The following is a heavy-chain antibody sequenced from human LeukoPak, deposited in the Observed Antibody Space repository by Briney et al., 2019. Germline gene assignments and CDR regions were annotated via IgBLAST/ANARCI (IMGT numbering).Heavy chain of an antibody. CDR2: IIPIFGTA. V-gene: IGHV1-69*13. CDR1: GGTFGTYE. CDR3: AGPEVATTYFDY. J-gene: IGHJ4*02. Sequence: GASVKVSCKTSGGTFGTYEINWVRLAPGQGLEWMGGIIPIFGTANYAQKFQDRVTITADESTSTTYLELISLTSEDTAVYYCAGPEVATTYFDYWGQGTLVTVSS. D-gene: IGHD5-12*01.